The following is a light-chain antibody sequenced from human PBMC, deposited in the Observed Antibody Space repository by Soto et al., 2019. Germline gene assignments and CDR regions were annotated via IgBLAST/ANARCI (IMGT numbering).Light chain of an antibody. CDR2: GAS. J-gene: IGKJ3*01. Sequence: EIVLTQSPGTLSLSPGERATLSCRASQSVSSSYLAWYQQKPGQAPRLLIYGASSRDTGIPDRFSGSGSGTDFTLTIRRLEPEDFAVYYCQQYGSSPRFTFGPGTKVDIK. CDR3: QQYGSSPRFT. CDR1: QSVSSSY. V-gene: IGKV3-20*01.